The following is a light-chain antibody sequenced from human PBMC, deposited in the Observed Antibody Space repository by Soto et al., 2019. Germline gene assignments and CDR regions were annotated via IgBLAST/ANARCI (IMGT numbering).Light chain of an antibody. J-gene: IGKJ2*01. Sequence: DIVMTQSPDSLAVSLGERATINCKSSQSILYSSNNKNYLAWYQQKAGQPPKLLIYWASTREYGVPDRFSGGGSATDFTLTISSLQAEDVAVYYCQQYYGIPYTFGQGTKLEIK. CDR3: QQYYGIPYT. CDR1: QSILYSSNNKNY. V-gene: IGKV4-1*01. CDR2: WAS.